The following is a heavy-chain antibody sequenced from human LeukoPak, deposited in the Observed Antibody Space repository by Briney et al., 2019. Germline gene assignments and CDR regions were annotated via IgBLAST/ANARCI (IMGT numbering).Heavy chain of an antibody. Sequence: GRSLRLSCAASGFTFSSYGMHWVRLAPGKGLEWISYISGGGTPVYYADSVEGRFTVSRDNEKNSLYLQMNSLRADDTAVYYCARDFRSSSWYIGDYWGQGAQVTVSP. CDR2: ISGGGTPV. CDR3: ARDFRSSSWYIGDY. V-gene: IGHV3-48*01. J-gene: IGHJ4*02. D-gene: IGHD6-13*01. CDR1: GFTFSSYG.